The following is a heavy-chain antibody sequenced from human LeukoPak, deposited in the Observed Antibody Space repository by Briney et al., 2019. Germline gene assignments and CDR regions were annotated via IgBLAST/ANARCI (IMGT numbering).Heavy chain of an antibody. V-gene: IGHV3-23*01. J-gene: IGHJ4*02. Sequence: GGSLRLSCAASGFTFSSYAMSWVRQAPGKGLEWVSAISGSGGSTYHADSVKGRFTISRDNSKNTLYLQMNSLRAEDTAVYYCASEKIDYYDSSGYPFDYWGQGTLVTVSS. CDR2: ISGSGGST. D-gene: IGHD3-22*01. CDR3: ASEKIDYYDSSGYPFDY. CDR1: GFTFSSYA.